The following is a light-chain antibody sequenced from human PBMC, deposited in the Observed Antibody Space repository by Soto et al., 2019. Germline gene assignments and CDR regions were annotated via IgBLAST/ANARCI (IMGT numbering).Light chain of an antibody. CDR3: QQYGSSPTWT. CDR2: GAS. CDR1: QSVSSNY. V-gene: IGKV3-20*01. J-gene: IGKJ1*01. Sequence: ESVLTQSPGTLSLSPGERATLSCRASQSVSSNYLAWYQQKPGQAPRLLIYGASTRATGIPDRFSGSGSGTDFTLTISRLEPEDSAVYCCQQYGSSPTWTFGQGTKVDIK.